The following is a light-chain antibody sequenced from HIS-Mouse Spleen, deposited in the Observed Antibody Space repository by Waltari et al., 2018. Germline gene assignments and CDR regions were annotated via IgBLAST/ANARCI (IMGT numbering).Light chain of an antibody. V-gene: IGKV1-39*01. CDR1: QSISSY. J-gene: IGKJ2*01. CDR2: AAS. CDR3: QQSYSTLYT. Sequence: DIQMTQSPSSLSVSVGDRVTITCRASQSISSYLNWYQQKPGKAPKLLIYAASSLQSGVPSRFSGSGSVTDFTLTISSLQPEDFATYYCQQSYSTLYTFGQGTKLEIK.